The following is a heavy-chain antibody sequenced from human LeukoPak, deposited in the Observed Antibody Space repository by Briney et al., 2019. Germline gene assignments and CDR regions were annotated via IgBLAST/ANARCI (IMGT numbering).Heavy chain of an antibody. Sequence: GGSLRLSCAASGFTFSSYAMSWVRQAPGKGLEWVSAISGSGGSTYYADSVKGRFTISRDNSKNTLHLQMNSLRAEDTAVYYCAKELSSSWSPGSFDPWGQGTLVTVSS. J-gene: IGHJ5*02. CDR1: GFTFSSYA. CDR2: ISGSGGST. CDR3: AKELSSSWSPGSFDP. V-gene: IGHV3-23*01. D-gene: IGHD6-13*01.